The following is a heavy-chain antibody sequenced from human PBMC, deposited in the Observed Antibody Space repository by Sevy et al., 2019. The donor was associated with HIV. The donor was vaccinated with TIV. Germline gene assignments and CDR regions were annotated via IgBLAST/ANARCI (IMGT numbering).Heavy chain of an antibody. CDR3: AGALAAAASS. V-gene: IGHV3-7*04. J-gene: IGHJ5*02. CDR2: INQGGSEK. D-gene: IGHD6-13*01. Sequence: GGSLRLSCAASGFTFSAYWMHWVRQAPGKGLEWVANINQGGSEKYYVDSVKGRFTISKDNAKNSLFLQMNSLGAEATAEYYCAGALAAAASSWGQGALVTVSS. CDR1: GFTFSAYW.